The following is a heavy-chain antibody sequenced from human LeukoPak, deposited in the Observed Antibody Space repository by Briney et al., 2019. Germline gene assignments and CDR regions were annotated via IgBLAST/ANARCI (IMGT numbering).Heavy chain of an antibody. J-gene: IGHJ4*02. CDR1: GFTFSSYA. V-gene: IGHV3-30-3*01. Sequence: GGSLRLSCAASGFTFSSYAMSWVRQAPGKGLEWVSVSSSDETYKFYADSVRGRFTISRDNSKNRLYLQMSDLRAEDTAVYFCARSVSGVWLFDYWGRGTLVTVSS. CDR3: ARSVSGVWLFDY. CDR2: SSSDETYK. D-gene: IGHD5/OR15-5a*01.